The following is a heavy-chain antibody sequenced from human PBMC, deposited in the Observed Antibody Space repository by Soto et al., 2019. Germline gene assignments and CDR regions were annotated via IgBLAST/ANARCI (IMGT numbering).Heavy chain of an antibody. D-gene: IGHD1-7*01. V-gene: IGHV3-74*01. CDR3: ARRLELPLGASLYYYGMDV. Sequence: GGSLRLSCAASGFDFSTHWMHWVRQAPGKGLEWVARIDDDGGSTRYADSVKGRFTISRDNAKKIVYLEMTILRTEDTAVYFCARRLELPLGASLYYYGMDVWGQGTTVTVSS. J-gene: IGHJ6*02. CDR1: GFDFSTHW. CDR2: IDDDGGST.